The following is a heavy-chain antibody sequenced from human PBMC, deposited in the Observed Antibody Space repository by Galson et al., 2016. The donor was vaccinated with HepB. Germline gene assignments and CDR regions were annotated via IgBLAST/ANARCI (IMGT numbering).Heavy chain of an antibody. CDR1: GFTFSSYA. D-gene: IGHD5-24*01. J-gene: IGHJ4*02. CDR3: ARDWGMMATIGDY. Sequence: SLRLSCAASGFTFSSYAMHWVRQAPGKGLEWVAIISYDGSNKYYADSLKGRFTISRDNSKNTLYLQMNSLRAEDTAVYYCARDWGMMATIGDYWGQGTLVTVSS. CDR2: ISYDGSNK. V-gene: IGHV3-30-3*01.